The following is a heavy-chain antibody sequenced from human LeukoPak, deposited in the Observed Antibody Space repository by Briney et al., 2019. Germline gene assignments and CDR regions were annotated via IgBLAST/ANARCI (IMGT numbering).Heavy chain of an antibody. CDR3: ARGFDGPNAFDI. J-gene: IGHJ3*02. CDR1: GGSISSYY. V-gene: IGHV4-59*01. Sequence: SETLSLTCTVSGGSISSYYWSWIRQPPGKGLEWIGYIYYSGSTNYNPSLKSRVTTSVDTSKNQFSLKLSSVTAADTAVYYCARGFDGPNAFDIWGQGTMVTVSS. CDR2: IYYSGST. D-gene: IGHD3-9*01.